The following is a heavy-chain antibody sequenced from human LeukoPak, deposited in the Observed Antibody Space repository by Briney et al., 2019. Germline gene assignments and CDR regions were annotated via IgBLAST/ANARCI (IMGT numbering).Heavy chain of an antibody. CDR3: ARATGYDATFDY. Sequence: GGSLRLSCAASGFTFSSYSMNWVGQAPGKGLEWVSSISSSSNYIYYADSMKGRFTISRDNAKNSLYLQMNSLSAEDTAVYFCARATGYDATFDYWGQGDLFTVSS. J-gene: IGHJ4*02. V-gene: IGHV3-21*01. CDR1: GFTFSSYS. D-gene: IGHD6-13*01. CDR2: ISSSSNYI.